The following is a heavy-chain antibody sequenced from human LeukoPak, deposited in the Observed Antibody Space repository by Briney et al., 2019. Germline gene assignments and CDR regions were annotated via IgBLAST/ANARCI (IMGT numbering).Heavy chain of an antibody. CDR2: INPSGGST. Sequence: GASVKVSCKASGYTFTSYYMHWVRQAPGQGLEWMGIINPSGGSTSYAQKFQGRVTMARDTSTSTVYMELSSLRSEDTAVYYCAILGYCSSTSCLDFDYWGQGTLVTVSS. J-gene: IGHJ4*02. CDR1: GYTFTSYY. CDR3: AILGYCSSTSCLDFDY. D-gene: IGHD2-2*01. V-gene: IGHV1-46*01.